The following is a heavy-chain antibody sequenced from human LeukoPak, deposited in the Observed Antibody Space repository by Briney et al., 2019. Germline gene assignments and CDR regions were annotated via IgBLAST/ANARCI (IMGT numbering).Heavy chain of an antibody. CDR3: ARQYSYDSSGYYPWDY. CDR1: GFTFSSSA. Sequence: GGSLRLSCGASGFTFSSSAMCWVRQAPGKGRKWVSGISRTGGDTSYADSVKGRFTISRDNAKNTLYLQMNSLRAEDTAMYYCARQYSYDSSGYYPWDYWGQGTLVTVSS. V-gene: IGHV3-23*01. CDR2: ISRTGGDT. J-gene: IGHJ4*02. D-gene: IGHD3-22*01.